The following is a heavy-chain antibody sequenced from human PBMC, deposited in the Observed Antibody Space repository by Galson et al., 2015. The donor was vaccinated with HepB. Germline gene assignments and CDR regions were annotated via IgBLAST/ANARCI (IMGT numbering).Heavy chain of an antibody. V-gene: IGHV3-23*01. CDR2: ISGSGGST. CDR1: GFTFSSYA. CDR3: ATARPGYCSSTSCYTGFDY. J-gene: IGHJ4*02. D-gene: IGHD2-2*02. Sequence: SLRLSCAASGFTFSSYAMSWVRQAPGKGLEWVSAISGSGGSTYYADSVKGRFTISRDNSKNTLYLQMNSLRAEDTAVYYCATARPGYCSSTSCYTGFDYWGQGTLVTVSS.